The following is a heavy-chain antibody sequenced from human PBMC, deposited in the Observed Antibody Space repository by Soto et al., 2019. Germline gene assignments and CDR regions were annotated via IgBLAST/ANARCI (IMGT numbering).Heavy chain of an antibody. CDR1: GFTFSSYW. J-gene: IGHJ4*02. D-gene: IGHD2-15*01. CDR2: INSDGSST. CDR3: ARDRGGGFFDY. Sequence: GGSLRLSCAASGFTFSSYWMHWVRQAPGKGLVWVSRINSDGSSTSYADSVKGRFTISRDNSKNTLYLQMNSLRAEDTAVYYCARDRGGGFFDYWGQGTLVTVSS. V-gene: IGHV3-74*01.